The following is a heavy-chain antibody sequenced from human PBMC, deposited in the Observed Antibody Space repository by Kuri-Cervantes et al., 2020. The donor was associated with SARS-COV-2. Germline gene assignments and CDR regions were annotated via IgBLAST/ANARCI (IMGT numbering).Heavy chain of an antibody. CDR1: GFTVSSNY. J-gene: IGHJ6*02. Sequence: GESLKISCAASGFTVSSNYMSWVRQAPGKGPEWVSVIYSGGSTYYADSVKGRFTISRDNSKNTLYLQMNSLRAEDTAVYYCARDSYGDIYYYYGMDFWGQGTTVTVSS. CDR3: ARDSYGDIYYYYGMDF. D-gene: IGHD4-17*01. V-gene: IGHV3-66*01. CDR2: IYSGGST.